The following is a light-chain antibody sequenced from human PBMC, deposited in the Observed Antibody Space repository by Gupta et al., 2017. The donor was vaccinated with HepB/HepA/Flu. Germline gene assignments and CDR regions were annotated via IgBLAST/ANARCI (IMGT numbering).Light chain of an antibody. Sequence: ETVITQSPATLSVSPGERATRSCRASQSISSDLDWYQQKPGQAPRLLSYCTSNRATGIPGRFSGSGSGKEFTLTSSSLQSEDFAVYYWQQDNNLWTFGQGTKVEIK. CDR2: CTS. J-gene: IGKJ1*01. CDR3: QQDNNLWT. V-gene: IGKV3-15*01. CDR1: QSISSD.